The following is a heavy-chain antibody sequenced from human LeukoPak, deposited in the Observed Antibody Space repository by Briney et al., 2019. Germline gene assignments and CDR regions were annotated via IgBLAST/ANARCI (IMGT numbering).Heavy chain of an antibody. CDR3: ARTASIGARPDY. CDR1: GYTFTSYG. D-gene: IGHD6-6*01. Sequence: ASVKVSCKASGYTFTSYGISWVRQAPGQGLEWMGWISAYNGNTNYAQKLQGRVTLTTDTSTSTAYMDLKTLRSDDTAVYYCARTASIGARPDYWGQGTLVTVSS. CDR2: ISAYNGNT. V-gene: IGHV1-18*01. J-gene: IGHJ4*02.